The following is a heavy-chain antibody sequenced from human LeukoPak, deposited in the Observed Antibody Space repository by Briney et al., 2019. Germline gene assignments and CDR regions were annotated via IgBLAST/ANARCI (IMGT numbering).Heavy chain of an antibody. Sequence: SQTLSLTCTVSGGCISSGGYYWSWIRQHPGKGLEWIGYVYYSGSTYYNPSLKSRVTISVDTSKNQFSLKLSSVTAADTAVYYCARLSESPSSSWYIDYWGQGTLVTVSS. CDR1: GGCISSGGYY. D-gene: IGHD6-13*01. CDR2: VYYSGST. V-gene: IGHV4-31*03. J-gene: IGHJ4*02. CDR3: ARLSESPSSSWYIDY.